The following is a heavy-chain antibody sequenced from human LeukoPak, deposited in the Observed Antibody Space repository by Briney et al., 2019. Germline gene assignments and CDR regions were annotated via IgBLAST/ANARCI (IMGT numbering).Heavy chain of an antibody. V-gene: IGHV1-2*02. J-gene: IGHJ4*02. CDR2: INHNSGAT. D-gene: IGHD1-1*01. CDR3: ARYNWNDVVSALDY. Sequence: ASLKVSCKPSGYTLSGYYIHWVRQAPGQGLEWMGWINHNSGATSYAQKFQGGVTMTRDTSITTFYMEVNRLTSDDTAVYFCARYNWNDVVSALDYWGQGTLVTVSS. CDR1: GYTLSGYY.